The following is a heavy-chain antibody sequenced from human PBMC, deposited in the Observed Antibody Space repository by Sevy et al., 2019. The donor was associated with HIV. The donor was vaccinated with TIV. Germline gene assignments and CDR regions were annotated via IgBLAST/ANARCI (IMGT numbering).Heavy chain of an antibody. Sequence: GGSLRLSCAASGFTFSYSGMHWVRQAPGQGLEWVTFIQYDGNNKYYADSVKGRFTISRDNSKNTLYLPMNSLRSDDTAVYYCAKNTAAVGTGGFDYWGQGTLVTVSS. V-gene: IGHV3-30*02. D-gene: IGHD6-13*01. CDR2: IQYDGNNK. CDR3: AKNTAAVGTGGFDY. J-gene: IGHJ4*02. CDR1: GFTFSYSG.